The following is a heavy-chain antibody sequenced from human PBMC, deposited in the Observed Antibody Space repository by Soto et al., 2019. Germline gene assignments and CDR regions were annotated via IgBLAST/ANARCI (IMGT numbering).Heavy chain of an antibody. CDR3: GKYDSINWYSGHFRH. J-gene: IGHJ1*01. CDR2: LNWNSGSI. D-gene: IGHD6-13*01. Sequence: SLRLSCAASGFTFHDYAMHWVRQVPGTGLEWVSGLNWNSGSIGYGDSVKGRFAISRDNAKNSLHLQINSLSAEDTAFYYCGKYDSINWYSGHFRHWGQGTPVTVA. CDR1: GFTFHDYA. V-gene: IGHV3-9*01.